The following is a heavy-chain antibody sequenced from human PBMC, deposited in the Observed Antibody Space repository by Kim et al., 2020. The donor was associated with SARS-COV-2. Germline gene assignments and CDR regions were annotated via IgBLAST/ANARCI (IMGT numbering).Heavy chain of an antibody. V-gene: IGHV7-4-1*02. CDR2: INTNTGNP. D-gene: IGHD6-13*01. J-gene: IGHJ4*02. Sequence: ASVKVSCKASGYTFTSYAMNWVRQAPGQGLEWMGWINTNTGNPTYAQGFTGRFVFSLDTSVSTAYLQISSLKAEDTAVYYCARSYSSSWYPREDYWGQGTLVTVSS. CDR3: ARSYSSSWYPREDY. CDR1: GYTFTSYA.